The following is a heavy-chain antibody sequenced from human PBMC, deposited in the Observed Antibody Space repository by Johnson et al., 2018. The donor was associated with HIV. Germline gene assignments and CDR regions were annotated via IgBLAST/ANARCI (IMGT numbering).Heavy chain of an antibody. V-gene: IGHV3-23*04. J-gene: IGHJ3*02. Sequence: VQLVESGGGLVQPGGSLRLSCGASAFTFSSNDMKWVRQAPGKGLEWVSPISGSDHSTYYADSVTGRFTISRDNSKNTLYLQMNSLRAEDTAVYYCAREGRLGSYLGGVAFDIWGQGTMVTVSS. CDR2: ISGSDHST. D-gene: IGHD1-26*01. CDR1: AFTFSSND. CDR3: AREGRLGSYLGGVAFDI.